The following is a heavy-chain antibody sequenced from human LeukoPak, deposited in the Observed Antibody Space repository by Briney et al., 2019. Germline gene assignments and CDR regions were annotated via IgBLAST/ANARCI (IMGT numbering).Heavy chain of an antibody. CDR3: ARARRLVGATYYYFDY. V-gene: IGHV1-3*01. Sequence: ASVKVSCKASGYTFTSYAMHWVRQAPGQRLEWMGWINAGNGSTKYSQKFQGRVTITRDTSASTAYMELSSLRSEDTAVYYCARARRLVGATYYYFDYWGQGTLVTVSS. CDR2: INAGNGST. D-gene: IGHD1-26*01. J-gene: IGHJ4*02. CDR1: GYTFTSYA.